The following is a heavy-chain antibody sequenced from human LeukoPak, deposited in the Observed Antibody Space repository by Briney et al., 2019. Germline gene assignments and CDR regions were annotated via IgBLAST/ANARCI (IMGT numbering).Heavy chain of an antibody. CDR1: GFTFRNHG. D-gene: IGHD6-13*01. V-gene: IGHV3-33*01. CDR2: IWYDGSDK. J-gene: IGHJ4*02. CDR3: ARDIGAARYFDY. Sequence: PGGSLRLSCAASGFTFRNHGMHWVRQASGKGLEWVAIIWYDGSDKYYADSVKGRFTISRDNSKNTLYLQMNSLRAEDTAVYYCARDIGAARYFDYWSQGTQVTVSS.